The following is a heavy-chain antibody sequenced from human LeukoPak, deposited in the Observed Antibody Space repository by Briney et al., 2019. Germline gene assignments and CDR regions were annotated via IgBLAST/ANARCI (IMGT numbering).Heavy chain of an antibody. Sequence: SETLSLTCTVSGGSISGYYWSWIRQPPGKGLEWIGYIYNSGSTNYHPSLKSRVTISVDTSKNQFSLRLSSVTAADTAVYYCASPRGDDDYFDYWGQGTLVTVSS. J-gene: IGHJ4*02. CDR2: IYNSGST. CDR3: ASPRGDDDYFDY. V-gene: IGHV4-59*08. CDR1: GGSISGYY. D-gene: IGHD4-17*01.